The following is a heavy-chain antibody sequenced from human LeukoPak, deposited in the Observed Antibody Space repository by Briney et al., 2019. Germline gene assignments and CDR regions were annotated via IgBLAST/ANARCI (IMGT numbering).Heavy chain of an antibody. D-gene: IGHD1-26*01. Sequence: GGSLRLSCAASGFTFSGYWMHWVRQAPGKGLVWVSRINSDGSSTSYADSVKGRFTISRDNAKNTLYLQMNSLRAEDTAVYYCARESSVGAHKAFDYWGQGTLVTVSS. CDR3: ARESSVGAHKAFDY. V-gene: IGHV3-74*01. CDR1: GFTFSGYW. CDR2: INSDGSST. J-gene: IGHJ4*02.